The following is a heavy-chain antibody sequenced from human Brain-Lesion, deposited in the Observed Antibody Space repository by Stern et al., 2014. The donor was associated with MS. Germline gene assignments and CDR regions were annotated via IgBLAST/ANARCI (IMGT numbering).Heavy chain of an antibody. CDR3: ARDQRGITTFGVVTDYYYLGMDV. CDR1: GYIFTGYY. J-gene: IGHJ6*02. CDR2: INPNTGGT. Sequence: VQLVESGAEVKKPGASVKVSCKTSGYIFTGYYIHWVRQAPGQGLEWMAWINPNTGGTKYAQKFQGRVTMSRDTSISTAYVELSSLTSDDTAVYYCARDQRGITTFGVVTDYYYLGMDVWGQGTTVTVSS. D-gene: IGHD3-3*01. V-gene: IGHV1-2*02.